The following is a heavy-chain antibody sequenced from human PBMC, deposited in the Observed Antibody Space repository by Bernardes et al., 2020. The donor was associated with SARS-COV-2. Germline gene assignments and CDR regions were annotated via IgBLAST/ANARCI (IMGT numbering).Heavy chain of an antibody. CDR2: LNSDGRTP. Sequence: GCSLLLSCAASGFTFRSSWMHWVRQGPGPGLVWVSRLNSDGRTPTYADSVKGRFTISRDNGKNTLYLQMNSLRAEDTAVYYCVRGPSDGHGRFEYWGQGALVTVSS. V-gene: IGHV3-74*01. CDR3: VRGPSDGHGRFEY. J-gene: IGHJ4*02. CDR1: GFTFRSSW.